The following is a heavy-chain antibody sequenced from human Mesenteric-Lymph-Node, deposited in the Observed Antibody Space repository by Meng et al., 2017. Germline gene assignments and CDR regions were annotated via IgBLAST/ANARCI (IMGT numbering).Heavy chain of an antibody. J-gene: IGHJ4*02. CDR1: GFTVSTNH. CDR2: IYISGST. CDR3: ARVMVRYYIDY. V-gene: IGHV3-66*02. D-gene: IGHD5-18*01. Sequence: EVQLVGFGGGLVNSGGSLRLSCAASGFTVSTNHMGWVRQAPGKGLDWISVIYISGSTYYADSVKGRFTISRDNSKNTLYLQMNSLRAEDTSVYYCARVMVRYYIDYWGQGTLVTVSS.